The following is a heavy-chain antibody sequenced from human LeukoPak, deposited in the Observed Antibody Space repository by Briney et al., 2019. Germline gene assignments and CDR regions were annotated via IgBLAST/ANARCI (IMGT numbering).Heavy chain of an antibody. D-gene: IGHD6-19*01. CDR3: AKESGGGWDWFDP. V-gene: IGHV3-23*01. CDR1: GFTFSSNA. J-gene: IGHJ5*02. CDR2: ISGNGGST. Sequence: GGSLRLSCAASGFTFSSNALSSVRQAPGKGLEWVSGISGNGGSTYYADSVKGRFTISRDNSKNTVYLQMNRLRAEDTAVYYCAKESGGGWDWFDPWGQGTLVTVSS.